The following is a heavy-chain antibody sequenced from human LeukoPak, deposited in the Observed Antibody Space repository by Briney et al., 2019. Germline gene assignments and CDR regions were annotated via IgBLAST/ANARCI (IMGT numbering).Heavy chain of an antibody. Sequence: SETLSLTCTVSGGPFSNYHWSWIRQPAGKAPEWLGRIYDSGNTNYNPSLKSRIIMSVYTSKKQFSLKLTSVTAADTAIYYCARGTLGRDGYNYPFDMWGQGTMVTVSS. D-gene: IGHD5-24*01. CDR3: ARGTLGRDGYNYPFDM. J-gene: IGHJ3*02. V-gene: IGHV4-4*07. CDR1: GGPFSNYH. CDR2: IYDSGNT.